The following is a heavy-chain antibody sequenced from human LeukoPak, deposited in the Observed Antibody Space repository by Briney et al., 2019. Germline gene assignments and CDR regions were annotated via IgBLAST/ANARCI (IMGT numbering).Heavy chain of an antibody. D-gene: IGHD3-3*01. J-gene: IGHJ5*02. CDR2: IYYSGST. CDR3: ARAADYDFWSGYASSYNWFDP. Sequence: SETLSLTCTDSGGSISSYYWSWIRQPPGKGLEWIGYIYYSGSTNYNPSLKSRVTISVDTSKNQFSLKLSSVTAADTAVYYCARAADYDFWSGYASSYNWFDPWGQGTLVTVSS. V-gene: IGHV4-59*01. CDR1: GGSISSYY.